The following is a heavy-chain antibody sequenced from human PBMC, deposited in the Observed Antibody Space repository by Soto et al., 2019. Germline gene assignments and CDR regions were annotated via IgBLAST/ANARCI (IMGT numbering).Heavy chain of an antibody. V-gene: IGHV4-31*03. CDR1: GGSISSGGYY. CDR2: IYYSGST. Sequence: PSETLSLTCTVSGGSISSGGYYWSWIRQHPGKGLEWIGYIYYSGSTYYNPSLKSRVTISVDTSKNQFSLKLSSVTAADTAVYYCARVVPADRVYYYYGMDVWGQGTTVTVSS. J-gene: IGHJ6*02. CDR3: ARVVPADRVYYYYGMDV. D-gene: IGHD2-2*01.